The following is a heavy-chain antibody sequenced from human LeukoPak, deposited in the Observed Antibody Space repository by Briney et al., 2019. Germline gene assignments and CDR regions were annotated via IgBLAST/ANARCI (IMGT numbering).Heavy chain of an antibody. CDR2: ISSGSSTI. V-gene: IGHV3-48*01. Sequence: GGSLRLSCAASGFTFNYYTMNWVRQAPGKGLEWLSYISSGSSTIYYADSVKGRFTVSRDNAKNSLYLQMNSLRAGDTAVYYCARDRSGIQYANDAFDIWGQGTMVTVSS. CDR1: GFTFNYYT. CDR3: ARDRSGIQYANDAFDI. J-gene: IGHJ3*02. D-gene: IGHD2-15*01.